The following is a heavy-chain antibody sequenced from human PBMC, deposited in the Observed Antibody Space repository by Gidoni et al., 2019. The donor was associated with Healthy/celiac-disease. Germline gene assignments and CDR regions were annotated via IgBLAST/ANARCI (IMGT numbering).Heavy chain of an antibody. V-gene: IGHV3-15*01. Sequence: EVQLVESVGGLVKPGGSLRLSCAASGFTFSNAWMSWVRQAPGKGLEWVGRIKSKTDGGTTDYAAPVKGRFTISRDDSKNTLYRQMNSLKTEDTAVYYCTTDATVTTIDYWGQGTLVTVSS. J-gene: IGHJ4*02. CDR2: IKSKTDGGTT. CDR1: GFTFSNAW. D-gene: IGHD4-17*01. CDR3: TTDATVTTIDY.